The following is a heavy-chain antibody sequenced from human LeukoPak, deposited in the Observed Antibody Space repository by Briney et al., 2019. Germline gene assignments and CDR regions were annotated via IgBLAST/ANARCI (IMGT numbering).Heavy chain of an antibody. J-gene: IGHJ4*02. CDR3: ARGNVEMATTPFDY. V-gene: IGHV4-61*02. CDR1: GGSISSGSYY. Sequence: SETLSLTCTVSGGSISSGSYYWSWIRQPAGKGLEWIGRIYTSGSTNYNPSLKSRVTISVDTSKNQFSLKLSSVTAADTAVYYCARGNVEMATTPFDYWGQGTLVTVSS. CDR2: IYTSGST. D-gene: IGHD5-24*01.